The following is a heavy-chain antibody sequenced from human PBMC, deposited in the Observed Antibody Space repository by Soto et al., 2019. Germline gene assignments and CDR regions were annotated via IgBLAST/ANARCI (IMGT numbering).Heavy chain of an antibody. CDR1: GYSFTSYW. CDR3: ARPATGYDYIWGSYRLDAFDI. CDR2: IYPGDSDT. D-gene: IGHD3-16*02. J-gene: IGHJ3*02. V-gene: IGHV5-51*01. Sequence: GESLKISCKGSGYSFTSYWIGWVRQMPGKGLEWMGIIYPGDSDTRYSPSFQGQVTISADKSISTAYLQWSSLKASDTAMYYCARPATGYDYIWGSYRLDAFDIWGQGTMVTVSS.